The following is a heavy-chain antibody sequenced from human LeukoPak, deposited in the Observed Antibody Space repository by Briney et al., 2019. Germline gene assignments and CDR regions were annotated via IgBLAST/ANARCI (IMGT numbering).Heavy chain of an antibody. Sequence: PSETLSLNCTVSGGYIITSGHYWRWTRQPPGKGVEWIGSVYYTGVTSTNPLFRSRMSISVDTSKNQFSLNLTSVTAADAAVYYCARERSSSGGHNCCDPWGQGTLVTVPS. J-gene: IGHJ5*02. CDR1: GGYIITSGHY. CDR2: VYYTGVT. V-gene: IGHV4-39*07. D-gene: IGHD4-23*01. CDR3: ARERSSSGGHNCCDP.